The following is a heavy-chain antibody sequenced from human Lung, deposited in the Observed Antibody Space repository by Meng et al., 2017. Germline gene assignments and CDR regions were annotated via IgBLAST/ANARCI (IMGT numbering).Heavy chain of an antibody. Sequence: EGRLAGSGGGVVQPGGSLRLSCAASGFTFSTHWMHWVRQAPGKGLEWVSRITGDGSSTIYADSVQGRFTMSRDNAKNTLSLQMNSLRAEDTAVYYCARGGVTTDDWGQGTLVTVSS. D-gene: IGHD4-17*01. J-gene: IGHJ4*02. CDR3: ARGGVTTDD. V-gene: IGHV3-74*01. CDR2: ITGDGSST. CDR1: GFTFSTHW.